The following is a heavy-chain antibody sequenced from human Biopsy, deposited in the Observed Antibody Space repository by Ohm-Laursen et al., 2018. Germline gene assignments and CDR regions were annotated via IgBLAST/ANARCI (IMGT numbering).Heavy chain of an antibody. D-gene: IGHD2-2*02. CDR1: GFTFNTYG. J-gene: IGHJ4*01. CDR2: IDVLDYNT. V-gene: IGHV3-23*01. CDR3: VRGWGGYNFDS. Sequence: SLRLSCTASGFTFNTYGMHWVRQAPGKGLEWVSHIDVLDYNTYYVDSVRGRFTISRDNSKEMVYLQINSLRADDTAAYYCVRGWGGYNFDSWGPGTLVTVSS.